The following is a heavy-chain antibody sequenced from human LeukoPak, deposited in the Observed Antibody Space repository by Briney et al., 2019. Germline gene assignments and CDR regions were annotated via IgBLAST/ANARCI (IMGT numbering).Heavy chain of an antibody. CDR1: GGSISSHY. V-gene: IGHV4-59*11. D-gene: IGHD6-13*01. CDR3: ARGLDSSSWYWNY. CDR2: IYYSGGT. Sequence: PSETLSLTCTVSGGSISSHYWSWIRQPPGKGLEWIGYIYYSGGTSYNPTLKSRVTISVDTSKNQFPLKLSSVTAADTAVYYCARGLDSSSWYWNYWGQGTLVTVSS. J-gene: IGHJ4*02.